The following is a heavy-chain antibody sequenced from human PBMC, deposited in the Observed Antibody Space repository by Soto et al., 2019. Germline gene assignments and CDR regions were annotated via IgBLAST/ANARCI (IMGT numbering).Heavy chain of an antibody. V-gene: IGHV4-34*01. CDR1: GGSFSGYY. J-gene: IGHJ4*02. Sequence: SETLSLTCAVYGGSFSGYYWSWIRQSPGKGLEWIGEINHGGSSNCNPSLKSRVTISVDTSKNQFSLKLSSVTAADTSVYYCARGITTKVVQTYAPDKYYFDSWGQGTLVTVSS. CDR2: INHGGSS. D-gene: IGHD3-22*01. CDR3: ARGITTKVVQTYAPDKYYFDS.